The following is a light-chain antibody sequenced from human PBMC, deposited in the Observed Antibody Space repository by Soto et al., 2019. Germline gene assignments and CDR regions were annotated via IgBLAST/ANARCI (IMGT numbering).Light chain of an antibody. CDR2: GAS. CDR1: QSVSSSH. V-gene: IGKV3-20*01. Sequence: EIVLTQSPGTLSLSPGERATLSCRASQSVSSSHLAWYQQKPGQAPRLLSHGASSRATGIPDRFSGSGSGTDFTLTITSLEPEDSAVYYCQPYGSSPLTFGGGTTVEIK. CDR3: QPYGSSPLT. J-gene: IGKJ4*01.